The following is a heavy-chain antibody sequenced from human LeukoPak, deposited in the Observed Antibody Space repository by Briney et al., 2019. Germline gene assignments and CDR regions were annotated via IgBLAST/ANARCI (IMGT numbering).Heavy chain of an antibody. CDR1: GYTFTAYA. CDR2: ISAYNGNT. D-gene: IGHD3-10*01. V-gene: IGHV1-18*01. Sequence: ASVKVSCKASGYTFTAYAMHWVRQAPGQGLEWMGWISAYNGNTNYAQKLQGRVTMTTDTSTSTAYMELRSLRSDDTAVYYCARDAQYYYGSGSYYDDAFDIWGQGTMVTVSS. J-gene: IGHJ3*02. CDR3: ARDAQYYYGSGSYYDDAFDI.